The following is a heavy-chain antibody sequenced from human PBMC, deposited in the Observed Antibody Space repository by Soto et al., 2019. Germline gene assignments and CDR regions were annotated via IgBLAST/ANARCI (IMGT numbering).Heavy chain of an antibody. CDR3: ARDPALGFGELPSYYGMDV. D-gene: IGHD3-10*01. CDR2: IIPIFGTA. Sequence: ASVKVSCKASGGTFSSYAISWVRQAPGQGLEWMGGIIPIFGTANYAQKFQGRVTITADESTSTAYMELSSLRSEDTAVYYCARDPALGFGELPSYYGMDVWGQGTTVTVSS. J-gene: IGHJ6*02. V-gene: IGHV1-69*13. CDR1: GGTFSSYA.